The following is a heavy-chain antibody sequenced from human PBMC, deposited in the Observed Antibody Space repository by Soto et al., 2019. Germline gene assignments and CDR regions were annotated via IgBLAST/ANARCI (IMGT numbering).Heavy chain of an antibody. Sequence: QVQLVQSGAEVKKRGSSVKVSCKAAGCIFSTYAISWLRQAPGQGLEWMGGIIPLLGTPNYAQRFQGRDSITADESTSTTYMELSRLRSEDTAVYYCARDRDAYGSGNYSDRIDFWGQGTLVTVSS. D-gene: IGHD3-10*01. J-gene: IGHJ4*02. CDR2: IIPLLGTP. CDR1: GCIFSTYA. CDR3: ARDRDAYGSGNYSDRIDF. V-gene: IGHV1-69*01.